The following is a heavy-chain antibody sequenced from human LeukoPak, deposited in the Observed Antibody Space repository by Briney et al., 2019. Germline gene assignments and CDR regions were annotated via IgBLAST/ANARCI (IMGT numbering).Heavy chain of an antibody. V-gene: IGHV3-9*01. CDR1: GFTFDDYA. Sequence: PGGSLRLSCAASGFTFDDYAMHWVRQAPGKGLEWVSGISWNSGSIGYADSVKGRFTISRDNDKNSLYLQMNSLRAEDTAVYYCAKDKRAGYSYGYFDYWGQGTLVTVSS. CDR3: AKDKRAGYSYGYFDY. CDR2: ISWNSGSI. J-gene: IGHJ4*02. D-gene: IGHD5-18*01.